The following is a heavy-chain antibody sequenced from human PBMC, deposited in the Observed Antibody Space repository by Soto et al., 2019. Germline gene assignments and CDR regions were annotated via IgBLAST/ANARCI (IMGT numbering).Heavy chain of an antibody. CDR2: INPNSGGT. J-gene: IGHJ6*01. CDR3: ARGLKPPDYDFWSGSYGMDV. Sequence: ASVKVSCKASGYTFTGYYMHWVRQAPGQGLEWMGWINPNSGGTNYAQKFPGWVTMTRDTSISTAYMELSRLRSDDTAVYYCARGLKPPDYDFWSGSYGMDVWGQGTTVTVSS. CDR1: GYTFTGYY. V-gene: IGHV1-2*04. D-gene: IGHD3-3*01.